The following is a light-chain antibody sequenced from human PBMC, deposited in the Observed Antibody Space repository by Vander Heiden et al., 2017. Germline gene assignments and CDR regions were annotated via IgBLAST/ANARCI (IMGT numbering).Light chain of an antibody. J-gene: IGKJ3*01. CDR3: QKYNSVPRGVT. V-gene: IGKV1-27*01. CDR2: AAS. CDR1: QGISHY. Sequence: DIQMTQSPSSLSASVGDRVTITCRASQGISHYLAWYQQKPGKVPKLLIYAASTLQSGVPSRFSGSGSGTDFTLTISSLRPEDVATYYCQKYNSVPRGVTFGPGTKVDIK.